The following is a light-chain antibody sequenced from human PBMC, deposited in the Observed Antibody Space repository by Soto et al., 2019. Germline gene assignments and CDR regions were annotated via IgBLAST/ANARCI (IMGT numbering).Light chain of an antibody. V-gene: IGKV3-15*01. Sequence: EIVMTQSPATLSVSPGERATFSCRASQSVSSNLAWYQQKPGQAPWPLIFGASTRATGIPARFSGSGSGTEFTLTFSSLQSEDFAVYYCQQYNNWPYTFGQGTKLEIK. CDR2: GAS. CDR1: QSVSSN. CDR3: QQYNNWPYT. J-gene: IGKJ2*01.